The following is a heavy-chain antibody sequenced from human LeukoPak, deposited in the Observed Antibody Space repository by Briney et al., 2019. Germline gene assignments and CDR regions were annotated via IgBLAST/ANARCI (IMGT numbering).Heavy chain of an antibody. D-gene: IGHD3-22*01. CDR2: INPSGGST. V-gene: IGHV1-46*01. Sequence: PGASVKVSCKASGYTFTSYYMHWVRQAPGQGLEWMGIINPSGGSTSYAQKFQGRVTMTRDTSTSTVYMELSSLRCEDTAVYYCARDWGDYYDSSGPSYPVGAFDIWGQGTMVTVSS. J-gene: IGHJ3*02. CDR3: ARDWGDYYDSSGPSYPVGAFDI. CDR1: GYTFTSYY.